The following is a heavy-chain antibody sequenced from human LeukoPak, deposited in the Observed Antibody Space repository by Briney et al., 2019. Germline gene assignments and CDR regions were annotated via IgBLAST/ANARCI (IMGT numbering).Heavy chain of an antibody. CDR3: AKDSGSGSYY. CDR2: ISYDGSNK. CDR1: GFTFSSYA. D-gene: IGHD3-10*01. V-gene: IGHV3-30-3*01. Sequence: PGGSLRLSCAASGFTFSSYAMHWVRQAPGKGLEWVAVISYDGSNKYYADSVKGRFTISRDNSKNTLYLQMNSLRAEDTAVYYCAKDSGSGSYYWGQGTLVTVSS. J-gene: IGHJ4*02.